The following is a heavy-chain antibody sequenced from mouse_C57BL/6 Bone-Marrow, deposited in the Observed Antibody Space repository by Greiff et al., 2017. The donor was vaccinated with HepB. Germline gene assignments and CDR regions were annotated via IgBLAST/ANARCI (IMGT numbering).Heavy chain of an antibody. J-gene: IGHJ4*01. CDR2: ISSGSSTI. V-gene: IGHV5-17*01. CDR3: ARANLLLRYYAMDY. CDR1: GFTFSDYG. D-gene: IGHD1-1*01. Sequence: EVNVVESGGGLVNPGGSLKLSCAASGFTFSDYGMHWVRQAPEKGLEWVAYISSGSSTIYYADTVKGRFTISRDNAKNTLFLQMTSLRSEDTAMYYCARANLLLRYYAMDYWGQGTSVTVSS.